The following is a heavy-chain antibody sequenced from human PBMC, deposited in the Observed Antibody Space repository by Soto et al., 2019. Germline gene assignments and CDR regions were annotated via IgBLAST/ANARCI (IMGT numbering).Heavy chain of an antibody. Sequence: KASETLSLTCTVSGGSISSSSYYWGWIRQPPGKGLEWIGSIYYSGSTYYNPSLKSRVTISVDTSKNQFSLKLSSVTAADTAVYYCARLSSGWYVSYYFDYWGQGTLVTVS. CDR1: GGSISSSSYY. V-gene: IGHV4-39*01. CDR3: ARLSSGWYVSYYFDY. J-gene: IGHJ4*02. D-gene: IGHD6-19*01. CDR2: IYYSGST.